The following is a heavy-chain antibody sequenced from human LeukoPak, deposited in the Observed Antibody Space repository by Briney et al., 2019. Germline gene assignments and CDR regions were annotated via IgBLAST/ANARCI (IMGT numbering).Heavy chain of an antibody. CDR3: ARDPVTIFGVNYYMDV. CDR2: INPSVGST. D-gene: IGHD3-3*01. J-gene: IGHJ6*03. Sequence: ASVKVSCKASGYTFTSYYMHWVRQAPGQGLEWMGIINPSVGSTSYAQKFQGRVTMTRDTSTSTVYMELSSLRSEDTAVYYCARDPVTIFGVNYYMDVWGKGTTVTVSS. CDR1: GYTFTSYY. V-gene: IGHV1-46*01.